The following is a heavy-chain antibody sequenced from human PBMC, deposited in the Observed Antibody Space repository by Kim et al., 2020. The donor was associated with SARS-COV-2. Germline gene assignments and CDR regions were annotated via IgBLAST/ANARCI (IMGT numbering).Heavy chain of an antibody. D-gene: IGHD3-10*01. CDR3: AKDGAPGFRELFFNWFDP. CDR1: GFTFDDYA. J-gene: IGHJ5*02. V-gene: IGHV3-9*01. CDR2: ISWNSGSI. Sequence: GGSLRLSCAASGFTFDDYAMHWVRQAPGKGLEWVSGISWNSGSIGYADSVKGRFTISRDNAKNSLYLQMNSLRAEDTALYYCAKDGAPGFRELFFNWFDPWGQGTLVTVSS.